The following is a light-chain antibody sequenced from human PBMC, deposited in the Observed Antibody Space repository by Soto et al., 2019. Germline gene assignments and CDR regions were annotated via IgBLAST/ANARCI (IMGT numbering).Light chain of an antibody. J-gene: IGKJ1*01. V-gene: IGKV1-5*01. CDR1: QSISSW. CDR2: DAS. CDR3: QQYNSFPWT. Sequence: GDRVTITCRASQSISSWLAWYQQKPGKAPKLLIYDASSLESGGPSRFSGSGSGTEFTLTISSLQTDDFATYYCQQYNSFPWTFGQGTKVEIK.